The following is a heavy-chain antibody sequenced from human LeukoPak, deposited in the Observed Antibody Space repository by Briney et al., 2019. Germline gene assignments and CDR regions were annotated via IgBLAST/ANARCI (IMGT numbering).Heavy chain of an antibody. Sequence: PSETLSLTCTVSGGSISSGDYYWSWIRQPPGKGLEWIGYIYYSGSTYYNPSLKGRVTISVDTSKNQFSLKLSSVTAADTAVYYCARVLGYCSGGSCYHIDYWGQGTLVTVSS. CDR2: IYYSGST. CDR1: GGSISSGDYY. V-gene: IGHV4-30-4*01. J-gene: IGHJ4*02. D-gene: IGHD2-15*01. CDR3: ARVLGYCSGGSCYHIDY.